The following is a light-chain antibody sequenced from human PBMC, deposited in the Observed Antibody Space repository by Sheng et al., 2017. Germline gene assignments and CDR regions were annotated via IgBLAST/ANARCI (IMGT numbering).Light chain of an antibody. J-gene: IGKJ4*01. Sequence: EIVLTQSPGTLSLSPGERATLSCRASQSVRSSYLAWYQQKLGQAPRLLIYDASKRATDVPARFSGGGSGTDFTLTINSLEPEDFAVYYCHQRAYWPLTFGGGTKVELK. V-gene: IGKV3-11*01. CDR3: HQRAYWPLT. CDR1: QSVRSSY. CDR2: DAS.